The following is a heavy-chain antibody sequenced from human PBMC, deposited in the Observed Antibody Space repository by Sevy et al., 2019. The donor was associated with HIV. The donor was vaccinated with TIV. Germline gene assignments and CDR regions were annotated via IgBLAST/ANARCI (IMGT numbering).Heavy chain of an antibody. CDR2: ISWNSGSI. J-gene: IGHJ6*02. V-gene: IGHV3-9*01. CDR3: AKDIVAGTYYYGMDV. Sequence: GGSLRLSCAASGFTFDDYAMHWVRQAPGKGLEWVSGISWNSGSIGYADSVKGRFTISRDNAKNSLYLQMNSLRAEDTALYYCAKDIVAGTYYYGMDVWGQRTTVTVSS. D-gene: IGHD6-19*01. CDR1: GFTFDDYA.